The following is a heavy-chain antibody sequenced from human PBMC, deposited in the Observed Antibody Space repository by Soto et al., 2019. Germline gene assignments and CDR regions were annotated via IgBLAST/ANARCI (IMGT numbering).Heavy chain of an antibody. Sequence: SETLSLTCTVSGGSISSYYWSWIRQPPGKGLEWIGYIYYSGSTNYNPSLKSRVTISVETSKNQFSLKLSSVTAADTAVYYCARDSYYDSSGVASYGMDVWGQGTTVTVSS. CDR1: GGSISSYY. V-gene: IGHV4-59*01. D-gene: IGHD3-22*01. CDR3: ARDSYYDSSGVASYGMDV. J-gene: IGHJ6*02. CDR2: IYYSGST.